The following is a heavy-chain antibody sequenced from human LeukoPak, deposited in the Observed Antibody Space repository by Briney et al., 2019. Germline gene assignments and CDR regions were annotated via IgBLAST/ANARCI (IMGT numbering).Heavy chain of an antibody. CDR2: ISGSGGST. J-gene: IGHJ6*03. D-gene: IGHD5-18*01. V-gene: IGHV3-23*01. CDR1: GFTFSSYA. CDR3: AKRRGYSYGTYYMDV. Sequence: GGSLRLSCAASGFTFSSYAMSWVRQAPGMGLEWVSAISGSGGSTYYADSVKGRFTISRDNSKNTLYLQMNSLRAEDTAVYYCAKRRGYSYGTYYMDVWGKGTTVTVSS.